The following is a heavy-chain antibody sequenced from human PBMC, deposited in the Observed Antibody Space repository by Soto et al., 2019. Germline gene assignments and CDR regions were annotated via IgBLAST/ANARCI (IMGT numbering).Heavy chain of an antibody. CDR2: TGSGTGPG. CDR1: GGSLSTNP. J-gene: IGHJ4*02. CDR3: ARRDSGGFLRFFDA. V-gene: IGHV1-69*06. Sequence: QVQLVQSGTEVKKPGSSVKVSCKTSGGSLSTNPISWVRQAPGQGLEWMGGTGSGTGPGNHAQKFQGRLTVTADKATGTVYMELTNLSSEDTAVYYCARRDSGGFLRFFDARGQGTLVTVSS. D-gene: IGHD2-15*01.